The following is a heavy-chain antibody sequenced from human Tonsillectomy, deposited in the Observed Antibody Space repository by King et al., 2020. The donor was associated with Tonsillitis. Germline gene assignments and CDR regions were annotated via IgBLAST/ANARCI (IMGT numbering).Heavy chain of an antibody. CDR2: TDSGGSST. CDR1: GFTFSTYA. J-gene: IGHJ3*02. D-gene: IGHD4/OR15-4a*01. V-gene: IGHV3-23*03. CDR3: ARDFSPLTISDGLDI. Sequence: VQLVESGGGLVQPGGSLRPSCVASGFTFSTYAMNWVRQAPGKGLEWVSVTDSGGSSTHYADSVKGRFTISRDNSKNTLYLQMNSLRAEDTAVYYCARDFSPLTISDGLDIWGQGTMVTVSS.